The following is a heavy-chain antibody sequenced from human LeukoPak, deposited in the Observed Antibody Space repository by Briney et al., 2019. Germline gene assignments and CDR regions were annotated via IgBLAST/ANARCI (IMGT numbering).Heavy chain of an antibody. Sequence: GGSLRLSCAASGNYWMHWVRQAPGKGLVWVSHINSDGSWTSYADSVKGRFTISKDNAKNTVYLQMNSLRVEDTAMYYCATFPTTKIDYWGQGTLVTVSS. CDR2: INSDGSWT. D-gene: IGHD1-26*01. CDR3: ATFPTTKIDY. V-gene: IGHV3-74*01. CDR1: GNYW. J-gene: IGHJ4*02.